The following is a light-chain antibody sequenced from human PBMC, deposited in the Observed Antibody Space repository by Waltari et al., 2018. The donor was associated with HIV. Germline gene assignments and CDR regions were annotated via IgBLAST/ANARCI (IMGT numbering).Light chain of an antibody. V-gene: IGKV1-NL1*01. CDR3: QQYYIFPPA. J-gene: IGKJ2*01. Sequence: DIQMTQSPPSLSASVGDRVTITCRASQGISKSLAWSQHKPGKAPRLLLYGGSALQSGVPSRFSGSGSGTHYTLTISSLQPEDFATYYCQQYYIFPPAFGQGTQIEIK. CDR1: QGISKS. CDR2: GGS.